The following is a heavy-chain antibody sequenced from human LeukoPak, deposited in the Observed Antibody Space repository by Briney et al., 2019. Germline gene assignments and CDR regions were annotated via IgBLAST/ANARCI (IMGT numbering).Heavy chain of an antibody. CDR1: GYTFTRYW. V-gene: IGHV5-51*01. CDR2: IYPGDSDI. Sequence: GESLKISCKGSGYTFTRYWIGWVRQMPGKGLEWMGIIYPGDSDIRYSPSFQGQVTISVDKSISTAYLQWSSLKASDTAMYYCARRRDLYSGSYYPFDYWGQGTLVTVSS. CDR3: ARRRDLYSGSYYPFDY. J-gene: IGHJ4*02. D-gene: IGHD1-26*01.